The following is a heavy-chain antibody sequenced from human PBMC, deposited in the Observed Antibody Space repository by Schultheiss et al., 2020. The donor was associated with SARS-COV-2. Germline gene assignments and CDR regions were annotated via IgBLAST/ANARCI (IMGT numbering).Heavy chain of an antibody. D-gene: IGHD5-24*01. V-gene: IGHV4-38-2*02. Sequence: SQTLSLTCDVSGYSISSGYYWGWNRQSPGKGLEWIGYIYYSGSTNYNPSLKSRVTISVDTSKNQFSLKLSSVTAADTAVYYCAREMATIQRHPNWFDPWGQGTLVTVSS. CDR2: IYYSGST. CDR3: AREMATIQRHPNWFDP. J-gene: IGHJ5*02. CDR1: GYSISSGYY.